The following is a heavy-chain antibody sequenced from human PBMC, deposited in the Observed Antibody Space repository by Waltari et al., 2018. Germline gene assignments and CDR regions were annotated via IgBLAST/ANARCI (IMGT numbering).Heavy chain of an antibody. CDR1: GGSISSGSYY. V-gene: IGHV4-61*09. J-gene: IGHJ1*01. Sequence: QVQLQESGPGLVKPSQTLSLTCTVSGGSISSGSYYWSWIRQPAGKGLEWIGYSYTSGSTNYNPSLKSRVTISVDTSKNQFSLKLSSVTATDTAVYYCAREERIAAAGTSHFQHWGQGTLVTVSS. CDR2: SYTSGST. CDR3: AREERIAAAGTSHFQH. D-gene: IGHD6-13*01.